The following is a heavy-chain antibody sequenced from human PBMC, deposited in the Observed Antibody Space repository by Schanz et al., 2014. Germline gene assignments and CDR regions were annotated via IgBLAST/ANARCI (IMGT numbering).Heavy chain of an antibody. D-gene: IGHD4-17*01. CDR2: ISNDGSIK. CDR3: ARDGDRFYHNYYMDV. V-gene: IGHV3-30*19. J-gene: IGHJ6*03. Sequence: QAQLMESGGGVVQPGTSLILSCSVSGFSLNTYGIHWFRQPAGKGLEWVALISNDGSIKYYADSVKGRFTVSRDNARNSLYLHMNTLGAEDTAVYYCARDGDRFYHNYYMDVWGKGTTVTVSS. CDR1: GFSLNTYG.